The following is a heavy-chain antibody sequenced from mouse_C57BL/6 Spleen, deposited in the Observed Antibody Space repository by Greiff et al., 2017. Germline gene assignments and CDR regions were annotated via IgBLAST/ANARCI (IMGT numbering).Heavy chain of an antibody. J-gene: IGHJ4*01. CDR1: GFSLTSSG. Sequence: VHVKQSGPGLVAPSQSLSITCTVSGFSLTSSGVDWVRQSPGKGLEWLGVIWGVGSTNYNSALKSRLSISKDNSKSQVFLKMNSLQTDDTAMYYCARNYGSSYRYAMDYWGQGTSVTVSS. CDR2: IWGVGST. V-gene: IGHV2-6*01. CDR3: ARNYGSSYRYAMDY. D-gene: IGHD1-1*01.